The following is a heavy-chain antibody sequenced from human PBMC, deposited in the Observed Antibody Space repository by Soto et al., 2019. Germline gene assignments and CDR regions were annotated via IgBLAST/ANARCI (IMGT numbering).Heavy chain of an antibody. CDR2: ISGGSVSST. D-gene: IGHD6-19*01. J-gene: IGHJ4*02. CDR1: GFTFSNYA. V-gene: IGHV3-23*01. Sequence: GGSLRLSCAASGFTFSNYAVSWVRQAPGKGLEWVSTISGGSVSSTSYADSVKGRFTISRDNSRNTLFLQMTSLRVEDTARYYCAKDRVAVAPTTYYFDHWGQGTQVTVSS. CDR3: AKDRVAVAPTTYYFDH.